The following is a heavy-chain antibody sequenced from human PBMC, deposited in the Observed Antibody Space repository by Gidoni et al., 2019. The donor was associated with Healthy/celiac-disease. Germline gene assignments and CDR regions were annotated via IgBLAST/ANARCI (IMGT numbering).Heavy chain of an antibody. J-gene: IGHJ6*03. D-gene: IGHD4-17*01. CDR2: TYYRSKWYN. Sequence: QVQLQQSGPGLVKPSQTLSLTCSISGDIVSSTSSAWNWIRQSPSRGLEWLGSTYYRSKWYNDYAVSGKSRITINPDTSKNQFSLQLNSVTPEDTAVYYCARVGYDYGEGYYYYMDVWGKGTTVTVSS. CDR1: GDIVSSTSSA. CDR3: ARVGYDYGEGYYYYMDV. V-gene: IGHV6-1*01.